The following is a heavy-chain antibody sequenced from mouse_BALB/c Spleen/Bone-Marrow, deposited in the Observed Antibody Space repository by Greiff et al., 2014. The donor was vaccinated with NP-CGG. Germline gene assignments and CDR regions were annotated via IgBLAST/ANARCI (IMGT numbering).Heavy chain of an antibody. D-gene: IGHD1-1*02. V-gene: IGHV7-3*02. J-gene: IGHJ1*01. CDR1: GFTFTDYY. CDR2: IRNKASGYTT. CDR3: AREYGYFDV. Sequence: DVQLVESGGGLVQPGGSLRLSCATSGFTFTDYYMSWVRQPPGKALERLGFIRNKASGYTTDYSASVKGRFTISRDNSQSILYLQMNTLRAEDSATYYCAREYGYFDVWGAGTTVTVSS.